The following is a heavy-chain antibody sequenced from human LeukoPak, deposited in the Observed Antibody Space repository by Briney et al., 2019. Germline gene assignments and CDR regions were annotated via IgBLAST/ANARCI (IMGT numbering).Heavy chain of an antibody. CDR1: DCSITSYY. Sequence: PSETLSLTCTVSDCSITSYYWNWIRQPPGKGLEWIGNIYNSGSTDYNPSLKSRVTISVNTSKNQISLKLSSVTAADTAVYYCARDKGPYWYFDLWGRGTLVTVSS. CDR3: ARDKGPYWYFDL. J-gene: IGHJ2*01. V-gene: IGHV4-59*01. CDR2: IYNSGST.